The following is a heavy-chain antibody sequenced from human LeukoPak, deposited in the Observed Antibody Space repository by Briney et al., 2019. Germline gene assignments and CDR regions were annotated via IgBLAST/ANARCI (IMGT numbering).Heavy chain of an antibody. V-gene: IGHV3-30*03. Sequence: SGKSLRLSCMGSRFDLSYYGMHWVRQAPGRGLEWLAVVSADGTETYYADSVKGRFTISRDNAKNSLYLQMNSLRAEDTAVYYCASSIAAAGTPYWGQGTLVTVSS. CDR1: RFDLSYYG. D-gene: IGHD6-13*01. J-gene: IGHJ4*02. CDR3: ASSIAAAGTPY. CDR2: VSADGTET.